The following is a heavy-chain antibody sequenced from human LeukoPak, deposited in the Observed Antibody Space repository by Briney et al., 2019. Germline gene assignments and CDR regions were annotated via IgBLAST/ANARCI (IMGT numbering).Heavy chain of an antibody. J-gene: IGHJ4*02. CDR3: ARDKMVGPTNFDY. CDR1: GFTFSFYG. V-gene: IGHV3-30*03. D-gene: IGHD1-26*01. CDR2: ISYDGSNK. Sequence: GGSLRLSCAASGFTFSFYGMHWVRQAPGKGLEWVAVISYDGSNKYYADSVKGRFTISRDNSKNTLYLQMNSLRAEDTAVYYCARDKMVGPTNFDYWGQGTLVTVSS.